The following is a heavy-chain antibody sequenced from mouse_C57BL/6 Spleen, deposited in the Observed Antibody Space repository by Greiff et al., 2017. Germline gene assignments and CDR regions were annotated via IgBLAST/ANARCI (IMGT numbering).Heavy chain of an antibody. CDR3: ARDWGSSPFFDD. CDR2: ISSGGSYT. CDR1: GFTFSSYG. V-gene: IGHV5-6*01. D-gene: IGHD1-1*01. Sequence: EVKVVESGGDLVKPGGSLKLSCAASGFTFSSYGMSWVRQTPDKRLEWVATISSGGSYTYYPDSVKGRFTISRDNAKNTLYLQMSSLKSEDTAMYYGARDWGSSPFFDDWGQGTTLTVSS. J-gene: IGHJ2*01.